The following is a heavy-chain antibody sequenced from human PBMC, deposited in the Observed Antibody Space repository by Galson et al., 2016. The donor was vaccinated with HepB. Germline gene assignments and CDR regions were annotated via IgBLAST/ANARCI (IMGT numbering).Heavy chain of an antibody. J-gene: IGHJ4*01. CDR3: TRPLGRGGY. CDR2: IKQDGSEK. CDR1: GFTFSSYW. D-gene: IGHD7-27*01. Sequence: SLRLSCAASGFTFSSYWMSWVRQAPGQGLEWVANIKQDGSEKHYVDSVKGRFTISRDNDKNSVYLQMNSLRVEDTAVYYCTRPLGRGGYWGHGTLVTVSS. V-gene: IGHV3-7*01.